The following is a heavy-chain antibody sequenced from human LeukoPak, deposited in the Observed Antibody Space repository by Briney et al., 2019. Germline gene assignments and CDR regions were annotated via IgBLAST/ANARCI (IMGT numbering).Heavy chain of an antibody. CDR3: AKDGAEVGSWRYSGYDYYFDY. J-gene: IGHJ4*02. CDR1: GFTFDDYA. D-gene: IGHD5-12*01. Sequence: GGSLRLSCAASGFTFDDYAMHWVRQAPGKGLEWVSLISWDGGSTYYADSVKGRFTISRDNSKNSLYLQMNSLRAEDTALYYCAKDGAEVGSWRYSGYDYYFDYWGQGTLVTVSS. CDR2: ISWDGGST. V-gene: IGHV3-43D*03.